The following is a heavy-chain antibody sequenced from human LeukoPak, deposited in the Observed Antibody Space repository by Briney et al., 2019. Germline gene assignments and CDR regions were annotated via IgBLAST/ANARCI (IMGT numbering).Heavy chain of an antibody. V-gene: IGHV3-21*01. CDR1: GFTFSSYS. Sequence: PGGSLRLSCAASGFTFSSYSMNWVRQAPGKGLEWVASINSSSGYIYYADSVKGRFTISRDNAKNAMYLQMNTLRAEDTAVYYCARAPDYYDSSGYYPYYFDYWGQGTLVTVSS. J-gene: IGHJ4*02. D-gene: IGHD3-22*01. CDR2: INSSSGYI. CDR3: ARAPDYYDSSGYYPYYFDY.